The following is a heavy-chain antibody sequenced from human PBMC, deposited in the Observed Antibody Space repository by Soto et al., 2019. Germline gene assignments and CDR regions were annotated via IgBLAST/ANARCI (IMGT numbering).Heavy chain of an antibody. CDR2: ISGGGGTT. CDR3: ARGPRAPPPHDYGMDV. J-gene: IGHJ6*04. V-gene: IGHV3-23*01. CDR1: GFTFSSHV. Sequence: EVQLLESGGGLVQPGGSLRLSCAASGFTFSSHVMNWVRQAPGKGLELVAAISGGGGTTFYGDSVEGRFTMSRDNSKNTLFLQMNSLRGEDTAVYYCARGPRAPPPHDYGMDVWGKGTKVSVSS.